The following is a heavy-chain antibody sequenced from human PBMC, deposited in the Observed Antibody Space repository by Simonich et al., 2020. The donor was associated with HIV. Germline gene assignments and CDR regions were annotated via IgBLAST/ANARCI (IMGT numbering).Heavy chain of an antibody. J-gene: IGHJ4*02. CDR2: INHSGST. Sequence: QVQLQQWGAGLLKPSETLSLTCAVYGGSFSGYYWSWIRQPPRKGLEWIGEINHSGSTTYNPSLKSRVTISVDTSKNPFSLKLSSVTAADTAVYYCARRHPTTVTTPYFDYWGQGTLVTVSS. V-gene: IGHV4-34*01. CDR1: GGSFSGYY. CDR3: ARRHPTTVTTPYFDY. D-gene: IGHD4-17*01.